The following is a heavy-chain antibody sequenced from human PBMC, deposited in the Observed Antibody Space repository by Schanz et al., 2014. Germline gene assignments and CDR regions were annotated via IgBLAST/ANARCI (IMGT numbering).Heavy chain of an antibody. J-gene: IGHJ2*01. V-gene: IGHV3-11*01. CDR2: LSSSGKTI. Sequence: VQLVESGGGLVQPGGSLRLSCAASGFTFSDFYMSWIRQAPGKGLEWVSYLSSSGKTIYSADSVQGRFTISRDNAKNSLYLQVNSLRAEDTAVYYCARLGKSNWGEGDYWYFDLWGRGTLVTVSS. CDR3: ARLGKSNWGEGDYWYFDL. D-gene: IGHD7-27*01. CDR1: GFTFSDFY.